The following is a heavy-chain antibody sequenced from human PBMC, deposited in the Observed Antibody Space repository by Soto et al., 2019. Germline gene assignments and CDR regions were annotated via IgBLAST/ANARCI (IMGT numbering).Heavy chain of an antibody. D-gene: IGHD1-26*01. CDR2: ISAYNGNT. V-gene: IGHV1-18*01. CDR3: SREVGSGAIHSTYYFDY. CDR1: GYTFTSYG. J-gene: IGHJ4*02. Sequence: QVRLVQSGAEVKKPVASVKVSCKASGYTFTSYGISWVRQAPGQGLEWMGWISAYNGNTNYAQKLQGRVTMTPDTSTSTAYMELRSLRSDDRAVYYCSREVGSGAIHSTYYFDYWGQGPLVTVSS.